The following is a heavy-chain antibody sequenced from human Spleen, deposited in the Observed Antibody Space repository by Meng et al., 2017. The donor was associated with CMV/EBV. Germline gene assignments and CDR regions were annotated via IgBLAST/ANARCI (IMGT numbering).Heavy chain of an antibody. J-gene: IGHJ4*02. V-gene: IGHV4-39*01. CDR1: GGSISSSSYY. D-gene: IGHD2-2*01. CDR2: IHYSGSS. CDR3: ARLACSTSTCQYYFDY. Sequence: SETLSLTCTVSGGSISSSSYYWGWIRQPPGKGLEWIGSIHYSGSSYYNPSLKSRVTISVDTSKNQFSLKVRSVTAADTAVYSCARLACSTSTCQYYFDYWGLGTLVTVSS.